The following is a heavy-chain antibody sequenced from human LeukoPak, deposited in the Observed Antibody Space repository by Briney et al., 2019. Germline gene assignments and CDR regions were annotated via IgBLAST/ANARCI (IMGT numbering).Heavy chain of an antibody. D-gene: IGHD5-12*01. J-gene: IGHJ4*02. Sequence: SETLSLTCTVSGGSISSGDYYWSWIRQPPGKGLEWIGYIYYSGSTYYNPSLKSRVTISVDTSKNQFSLKLSSVTAADTAVYYCAREERVATIDRSDYWGQGTLVTVSS. CDR3: AREERVATIDRSDY. CDR2: IYYSGST. CDR1: GGSISSGDYY. V-gene: IGHV4-30-4*08.